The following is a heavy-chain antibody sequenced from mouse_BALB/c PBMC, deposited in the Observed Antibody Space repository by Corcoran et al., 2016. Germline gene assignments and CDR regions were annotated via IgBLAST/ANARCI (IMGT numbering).Heavy chain of an antibody. Sequence: QIQLVQSGPELKKPGETVKISCKASGYTFTHYGINWVKQAPGKGLKWMGWINTYTGEPTYADDFKGRFAFSLETSASTAYLQINNLKNEDTATDFGARRGSWYCDVWGAGTTVTVSS. CDR1: GYTFTHYG. CDR2: INTYTGEP. V-gene: IGHV9-3-1*01. J-gene: IGHJ1*01. CDR3: ARRGSWYCDV.